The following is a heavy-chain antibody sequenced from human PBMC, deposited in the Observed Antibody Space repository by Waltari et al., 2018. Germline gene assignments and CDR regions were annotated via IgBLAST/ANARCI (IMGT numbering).Heavy chain of an antibody. CDR1: GFTFGDYA. J-gene: IGHJ4*02. D-gene: IGHD3-10*01. V-gene: IGHV3-49*04. CDR3: TRDQPYYYGSGSYPSDY. Sequence: EVQLMESGGGLVQPGRSLRLSCTTSGFTFGDYAMTWVRQAPGEGLEWVGFIRSKPYGGTTEYAASVRGRFTISRDDSKSIVYLQMNSLETEDTAMYYCTRDQPYYYGSGSYPSDYWGQGILVTVSS. CDR2: IRSKPYGGTT.